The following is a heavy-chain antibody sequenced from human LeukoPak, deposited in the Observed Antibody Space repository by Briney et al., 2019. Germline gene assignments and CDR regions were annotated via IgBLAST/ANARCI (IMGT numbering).Heavy chain of an antibody. CDR2: IYTSGST. D-gene: IGHD5-24*01. J-gene: IGHJ5*02. Sequence: PSETLSLTCTVSGGSISSGSYYWSWIRQPAGKGLEWIGRIYTSGSTNYNPTLKSRVTISVDTSKTQFSLKLSSVTAADTAVYYCARAEHSSDWATNWFDPWGQGTLVTVSS. V-gene: IGHV4-61*02. CDR1: GGSISSGSYY. CDR3: ARAEHSSDWATNWFDP.